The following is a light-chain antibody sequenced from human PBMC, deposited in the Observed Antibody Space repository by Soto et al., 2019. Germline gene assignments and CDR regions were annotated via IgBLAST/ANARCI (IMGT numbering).Light chain of an antibody. CDR2: EVS. J-gene: IGLJ1*01. CDR1: SSDVGAYDY. V-gene: IGLV2-14*03. CDR3: SSHTGSNTRI. Sequence: QSVLTQPASVSGSPGQSIAISCTGTSSDVGAYDYVSWYQQHPDKAPKLMIYEVSNRPSGVSNRFSGSKSVNTATLTISGIQVEDEADYCGSSHTGSNTRIFGTGTKVTVL.